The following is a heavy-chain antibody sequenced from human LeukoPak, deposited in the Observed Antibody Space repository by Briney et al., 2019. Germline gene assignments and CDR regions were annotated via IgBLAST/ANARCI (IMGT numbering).Heavy chain of an antibody. CDR1: GFTVSSNY. Sequence: QAGGSLRLSCAASGFTVSSNYMSWVRQAPGKGLEWVSVIYSGGSTYYADSVKGRFTISRDNSKNTLYLQMNSLRAEDTAVYYCARGVAAAVVDYWGQGTLVTVSS. V-gene: IGHV3-53*01. J-gene: IGHJ4*02. CDR3: ARGVAAAVVDY. D-gene: IGHD6-13*01. CDR2: IYSGGST.